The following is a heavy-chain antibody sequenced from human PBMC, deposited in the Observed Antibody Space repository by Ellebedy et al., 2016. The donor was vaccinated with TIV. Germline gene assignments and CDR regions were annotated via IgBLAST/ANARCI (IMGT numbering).Heavy chain of an antibody. CDR3: AYCGGDCYSWFDP. CDR1: GGSFSGYY. CDR2: INHSGST. D-gene: IGHD2-21*02. Sequence: SETLSLTXAVYGGSFSGYYWSWIRQPPGKGLEWIGEINHSGSTNYNPSLKSRVTISVDTSKNQFSLKLSSVTAADTAVYYCAYCGGDCYSWFDPWGQGTLVTVSS. J-gene: IGHJ5*02. V-gene: IGHV4-34*01.